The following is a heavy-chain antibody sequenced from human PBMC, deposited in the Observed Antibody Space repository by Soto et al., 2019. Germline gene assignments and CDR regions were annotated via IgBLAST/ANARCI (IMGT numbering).Heavy chain of an antibody. CDR3: ARLGSYGSGSYPNRFDP. CDR2: IYSGGST. D-gene: IGHD3-10*01. Sequence: GGSLRLSCAASGFTVSSNYMSWVRQAPGEGLEWVSVIYSGGSTYYADSVKGRFTISRDNSKNTLYLQMNSLRAEDTAVYYCARLGSYGSGSYPNRFDPWGQGTLVTVSS. CDR1: GFTVSSNY. J-gene: IGHJ5*02. V-gene: IGHV3-66*01.